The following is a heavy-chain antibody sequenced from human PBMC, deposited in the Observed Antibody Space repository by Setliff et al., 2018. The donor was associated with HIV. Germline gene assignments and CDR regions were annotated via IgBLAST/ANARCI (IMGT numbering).Heavy chain of an antibody. Sequence: SVKVSCKASGGTFSSYAISWVRQAPGQGLEWMGGIIPIFGTANYAQEFQGRVTITTDESTSTAYMELSSLRSEDTAVYYCASSGYFYAEYFQHWGQGTLVTVSS. CDR3: ASSGYFYAEYFQH. D-gene: IGHD3-22*01. CDR1: GGTFSSYA. J-gene: IGHJ1*01. V-gene: IGHV1-69*05. CDR2: IIPIFGTA.